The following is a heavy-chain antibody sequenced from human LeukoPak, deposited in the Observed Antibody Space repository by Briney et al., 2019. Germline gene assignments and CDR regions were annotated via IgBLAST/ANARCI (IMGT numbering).Heavy chain of an antibody. J-gene: IGHJ5*02. CDR1: GYTFTSYG. Sequence: ASVKVSCKASGYTFTSYGISWVRQAPGRGLEWMGWISAYNGNTNYAQKLQGRVTMTTDTSTSTAYMELRSLRSDDTAVYYCARDPTYCSSTSCYHREGWFDPWGQGTLVTVSS. V-gene: IGHV1-18*01. CDR3: ARDPTYCSSTSCYHREGWFDP. CDR2: ISAYNGNT. D-gene: IGHD2-2*01.